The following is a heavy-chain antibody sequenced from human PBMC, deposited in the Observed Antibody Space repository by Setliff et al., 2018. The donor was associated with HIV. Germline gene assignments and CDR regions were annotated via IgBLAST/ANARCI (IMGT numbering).Heavy chain of an antibody. CDR2: IYWDGDK. J-gene: IGHJ4*02. V-gene: IGHV2-5*02. D-gene: IGHD1-1*01. CDR1: GFSLATDGVA. Sequence: GSGPTLVNPTQTLTLTCDFSGFSLATDGVAVGWIRQPPGKGPEWLALIYWDGDKRYNPSLKDRLTITKATSNNHVVLMMSNMDPADTATYYCTHVNNFRSAYFASWGQGTLVTVSS. CDR3: THVNNFRSAYFAS.